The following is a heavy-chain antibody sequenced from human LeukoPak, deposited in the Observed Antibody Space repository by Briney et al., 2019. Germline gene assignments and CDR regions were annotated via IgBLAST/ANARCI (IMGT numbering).Heavy chain of an antibody. CDR2: IISDGSSN. D-gene: IGHD3-10*01. J-gene: IGHJ5*02. CDR1: GFTLSNYW. V-gene: IGHV3-74*01. Sequence: GGSLRLSCEASGFTLSNYWMYWVRQAPGKALVWVSRIISDGSSNYADSVKGRFTISRDNAKNTLYLQMNSLRAEDTAVYYCVRGVYASGSSPWGQGTLVTVSS. CDR3: VRGVYASGSSP.